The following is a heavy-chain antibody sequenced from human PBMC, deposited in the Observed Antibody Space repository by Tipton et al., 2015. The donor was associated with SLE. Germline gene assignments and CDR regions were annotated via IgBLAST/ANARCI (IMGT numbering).Heavy chain of an antibody. CDR3: ARLGDGYKA. Sequence: QLVQSGAEVKKPGESLKISCQGSGYIFSSSWIGWVRQMPGKGLEWMGVIYSGGSDATYSPSFQGRVTISVNKSINTAYLQWSSLKASDAAMYYCARLGDGYKAWGQGTLVTVSS. D-gene: IGHD5-24*01. V-gene: IGHV5-51*01. J-gene: IGHJ5*02. CDR1: GYIFSSSW. CDR2: IYSGGSDA.